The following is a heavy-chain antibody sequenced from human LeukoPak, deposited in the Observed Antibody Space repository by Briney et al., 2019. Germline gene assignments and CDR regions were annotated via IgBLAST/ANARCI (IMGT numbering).Heavy chain of an antibody. V-gene: IGHV4-61*02. Sequence: SQTLSLTCTVSGDSVSSGTHYWSWVRQPAGNGLEWIGRVAPSGSISYNPSLTSRVTISVDTSKNHFSPRLNSVTATDTAVYYCATYRSALSYGMDVWGRGTTVTVS. J-gene: IGHJ6*02. CDR3: ATYRSALSYGMDV. CDR1: GDSVSSGTHY. D-gene: IGHD6-6*01. CDR2: VAPSGSI.